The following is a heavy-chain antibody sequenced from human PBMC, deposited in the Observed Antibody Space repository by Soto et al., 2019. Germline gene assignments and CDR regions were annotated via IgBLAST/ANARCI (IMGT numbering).Heavy chain of an antibody. V-gene: IGHV1-46*01. CDR3: AREIVVVVAAPPGGMDV. Sequence: QVQLVQSGAEVKKPGASVKASCKASGYTFTSYYMHWVRQAPGQGLEWMGIINPSGGSTSYAQKFQGRVTMTRDTSTSTGYMELSSLRSEDTAVYYCAREIVVVVAAPPGGMDVWGQGTTVTVSS. CDR2: INPSGGST. CDR1: GYTFTSYY. J-gene: IGHJ6*02. D-gene: IGHD2-15*01.